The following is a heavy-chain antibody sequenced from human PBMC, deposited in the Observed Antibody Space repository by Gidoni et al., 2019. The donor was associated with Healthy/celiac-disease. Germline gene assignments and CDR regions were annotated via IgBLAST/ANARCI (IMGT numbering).Heavy chain of an antibody. Sequence: EVQLLESGGGLVQPGGSLRLSCAAPGFPFSSYAMSWVRQAPGKGLEWVSAISGSGGSTYYADSVKGRFTISRDNSKNTLYLQMNSLRAEDTAVYYCAKDHSGYYPYGMDVWGQGTTVTVSS. D-gene: IGHD3-22*01. CDR1: GFPFSSYA. CDR3: AKDHSGYYPYGMDV. J-gene: IGHJ6*02. CDR2: ISGSGGST. V-gene: IGHV3-23*01.